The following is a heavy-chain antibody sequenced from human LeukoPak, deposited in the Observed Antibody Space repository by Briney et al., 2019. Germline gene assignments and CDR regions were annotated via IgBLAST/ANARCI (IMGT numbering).Heavy chain of an antibody. D-gene: IGHD3-22*01. J-gene: IGHJ3*02. CDR2: IYHSGST. CDR3: ARDSSGVVVGNADAFDI. Sequence: SETLSLTCTVSGYSISSGYYWGWIRQPPGKGLEWIGSIYHSGSTYYNPSLKSRVTISVDTSKNQFALKLSSVTAADTAVYYCARDSSGVVVGNADAFDIWGQGTMVTVSS. V-gene: IGHV4-38-2*02. CDR1: GYSISSGYY.